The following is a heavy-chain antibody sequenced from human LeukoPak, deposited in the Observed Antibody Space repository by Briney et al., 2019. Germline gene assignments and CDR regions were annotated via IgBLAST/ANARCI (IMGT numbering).Heavy chain of an antibody. J-gene: IGHJ6*01. Sequence: GGSLRPSCAASEFTFSNYAMSWVRQPAGKRVEWVLVIYSCGSTYYPASVKGRFTISTDNSKNTLYLQMNSLRAEDTDVYYCASDSRQGTSGCRVSYYYG. CDR3: ASDSRQGTSGCRVSYYYG. CDR1: EFTFSNYA. D-gene: IGHD6-19*01. V-gene: IGHV3-66*03. CDR2: IYSCGST.